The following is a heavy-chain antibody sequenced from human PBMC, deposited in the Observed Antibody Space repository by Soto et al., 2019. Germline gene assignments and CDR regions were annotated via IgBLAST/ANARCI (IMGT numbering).Heavy chain of an antibody. J-gene: IGHJ4*02. CDR3: AKGNKVRGLTHFDY. V-gene: IGHV3-23*01. D-gene: IGHD3-10*01. CDR1: GFNFSSYA. CDR2: ISGSGGTT. Sequence: GGTLKLSGEASGFNFSSYALSSVRQALGKGLEWVSAISGSGGTTCYADSVNGRFTISRDNSMNTLYLQMNSLRADDTAVYYCAKGNKVRGLTHFDYWGQGTLVTVSS.